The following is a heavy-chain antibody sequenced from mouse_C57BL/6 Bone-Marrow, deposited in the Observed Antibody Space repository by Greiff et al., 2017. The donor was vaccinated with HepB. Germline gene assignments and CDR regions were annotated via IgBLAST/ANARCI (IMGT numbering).Heavy chain of an antibody. CDR2: INPNNGGT. Sequence: EVQLQQSGPELVKPGASVKMSCKASGYTFTDYNMHWVKQSHGKSLEWIGYINPNNGGTSYNQKFKGKATLTVNKSSSTAYMELRSLTSEDSAVYYCAREGHYGSSYLYYFDYWGQGTTLTVSS. J-gene: IGHJ2*01. V-gene: IGHV1-22*01. CDR3: AREGHYGSSYLYYFDY. CDR1: GYTFTDYN. D-gene: IGHD1-1*01.